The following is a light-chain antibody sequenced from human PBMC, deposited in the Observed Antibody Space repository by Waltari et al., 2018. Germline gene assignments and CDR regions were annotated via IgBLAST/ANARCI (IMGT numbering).Light chain of an antibody. CDR3: QAWDTITGGV. J-gene: IGLJ2*01. Sequence: SYELTQPPSVSVSPGQTASITCSGHKMGDKFACWYQQKPGQSPVLVIYQSTKRPSGIPERFSGSNSGNTATLTISGAQAMDGADYYGQAWDTITGGVFGGGTKLTVL. CDR1: KMGDKF. V-gene: IGLV3-1*01. CDR2: QST.